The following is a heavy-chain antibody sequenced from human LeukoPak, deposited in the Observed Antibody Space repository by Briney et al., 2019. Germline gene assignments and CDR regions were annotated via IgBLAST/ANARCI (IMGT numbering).Heavy chain of an antibody. V-gene: IGHV1-24*01. CDR3: ATWAETPYYYYGMDV. Sequence: ASVKVSCKVSGYTLTELSMHWVRQAPGKGLEWMGGFDPEDGETIYAQKFQGRVTMTEDTSTGTAYTELSSLRSEDTAVYYCATWAETPYYYYGMDVWGQGTTVTVSS. D-gene: IGHD1-26*01. J-gene: IGHJ6*02. CDR2: FDPEDGET. CDR1: GYTLTELS.